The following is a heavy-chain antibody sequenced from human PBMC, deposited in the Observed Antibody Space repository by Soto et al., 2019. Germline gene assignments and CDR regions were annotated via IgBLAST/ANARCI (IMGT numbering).Heavy chain of an antibody. Sequence: QVQLVESGGGVVQPGRSLRLSCAASGFTFSSYGMHWVRQAPGKGLEWVAVTWYDGINKYYADSVKGRFTISRDNSKNTLYLQMNSLRAEDTAVYYCAREGWRYYYYGMDVRGQGTTVTVSS. CDR2: TWYDGINK. J-gene: IGHJ6*02. CDR1: GFTFSSYG. D-gene: IGHD2-15*01. V-gene: IGHV3-33*01. CDR3: AREGWRYYYYGMDV.